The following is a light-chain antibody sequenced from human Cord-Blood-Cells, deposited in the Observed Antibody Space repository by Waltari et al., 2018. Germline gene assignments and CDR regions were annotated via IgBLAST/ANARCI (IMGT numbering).Light chain of an antibody. CDR3: QAWDSSTYV. CDR2: QDS. V-gene: IGLV3-1*01. CDR1: KLEDQY. Sequence: SYALTQPPSVSVSPGQPASITSSGDKLEDQYACWYQQKQGQSPVLVIYQDSKRPSGIPERFSGSNSGNTATLTISGTQAMDEADYYCQAWDSSTYVFGTGTKVTVL. J-gene: IGLJ1*01.